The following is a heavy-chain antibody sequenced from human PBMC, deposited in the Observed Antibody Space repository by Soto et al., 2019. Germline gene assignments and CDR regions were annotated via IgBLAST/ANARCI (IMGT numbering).Heavy chain of an antibody. CDR2: MSNSGDLR. CDR1: GFSFRTYA. J-gene: IGHJ4*02. V-gene: IGHV3-23*01. Sequence: TGGSLRLSCAASGFSFRTYAMGWVRQAPGRGLEWVSVMSNSGDLRYYADSVKGRFTISRDNSENTLFLQMRSLRAEDTAVYYCAKDAARTDGWYYFDHWGQGVRVTVSS. D-gene: IGHD6-19*01. CDR3: AKDAARTDGWYYFDH.